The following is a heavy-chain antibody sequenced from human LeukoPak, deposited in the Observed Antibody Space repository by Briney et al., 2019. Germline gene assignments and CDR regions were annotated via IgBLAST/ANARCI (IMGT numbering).Heavy chain of an antibody. Sequence: GGSLRLSCAASGFTFDDYAMHWVRQAPGKGLEWVSLISWDGGGTYYADSVKGRFTISRDNSKNSLYLQMNSLRAEDTALYYCAKGAGDSSGYWDYWGQGTLVTVSS. J-gene: IGHJ4*02. V-gene: IGHV3-43D*03. CDR2: ISWDGGGT. CDR3: AKGAGDSSGYWDY. D-gene: IGHD3-22*01. CDR1: GFTFDDYA.